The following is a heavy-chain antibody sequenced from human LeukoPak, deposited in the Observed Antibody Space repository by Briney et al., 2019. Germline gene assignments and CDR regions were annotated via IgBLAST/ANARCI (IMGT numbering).Heavy chain of an antibody. D-gene: IGHD1-1*01. CDR1: GFTFSSYG. CDR3: ASWTDAFDI. CDR2: ISYDGSNK. J-gene: IGHJ3*02. Sequence: GGSLRLSCAASGFTFSSYGMHWVRQAPGKGLEWVAVISYDGSNKYYADSVKGRFTISRDNSKNTLYLQMNSLRAEDTAVYYCASWTDAFDIWGQGTMVTVSS. V-gene: IGHV3-30*03.